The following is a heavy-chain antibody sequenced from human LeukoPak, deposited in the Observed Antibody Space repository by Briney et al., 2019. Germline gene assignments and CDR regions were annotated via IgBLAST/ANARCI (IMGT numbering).Heavy chain of an antibody. CDR2: IIPIFGTA. V-gene: IGHV1-69*13. Sequence: ASVKVSCKASGGTFSSYAISWVRQAPGQGLEWMGGIIPIFGTANYAQKFQGRVTITADESTSTAYMELSSLRSEDTAVYYCAVRNMSGNPGPDYWGQGTLVTVSS. D-gene: IGHD2/OR15-2a*01. J-gene: IGHJ4*02. CDR1: GGTFSSYA. CDR3: AVRNMSGNPGPDY.